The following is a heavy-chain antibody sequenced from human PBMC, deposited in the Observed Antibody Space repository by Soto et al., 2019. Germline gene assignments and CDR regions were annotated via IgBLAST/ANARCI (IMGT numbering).Heavy chain of an antibody. J-gene: IGHJ6*03. Sequence: SETLSLTCTVSGGSISSGGYYWSWIRQHPGKGLEGIGYIYYSGSTYYNPSLKSRVTISVDTSKNQFSLKLSSVTAADTAVYYFSRVGGGRGRTLRPSYYYMDVWGKRTTVTVSS. D-gene: IGHD3-16*01. CDR2: IYYSGST. CDR1: GGSISSGGYY. V-gene: IGHV4-31*03. CDR3: SRVGGGRGRTLRPSYYYMDV.